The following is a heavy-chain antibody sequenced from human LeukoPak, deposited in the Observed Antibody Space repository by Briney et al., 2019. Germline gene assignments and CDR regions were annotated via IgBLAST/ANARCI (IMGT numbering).Heavy chain of an antibody. J-gene: IGHJ4*02. Sequence: GGSLRLSCAASGFTFSSYAMHWVRQAPGKGLEWVAVISYDGSNKYYADSVKGRFTISRDNSKNTLYLQMNSLRAEDTAVYYCAKLDQTTSEPPPDYWAQEPLVTVSS. CDR2: ISYDGSNK. D-gene: IGHD1-14*01. CDR1: GFTFSSYA. CDR3: AKLDQTTSEPPPDY. V-gene: IGHV3-30-3*02.